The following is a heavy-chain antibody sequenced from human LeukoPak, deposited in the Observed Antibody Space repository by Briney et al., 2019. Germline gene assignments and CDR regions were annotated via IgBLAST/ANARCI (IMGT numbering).Heavy chain of an antibody. CDR3: ARLYYGSGSYSLDY. CDR1: GFAFSSNW. CDR2: ISTDARAI. J-gene: IGHJ4*02. Sequence: GGSLRLSCAASGFAFSSNWMHWVRQAPGKGLVWVSHISTDARAITYADFVKGRFTISRDNAKNTLYLQMNSLRAEDTAVYYCARLYYGSGSYSLDYWGQGTLVTVSS. V-gene: IGHV3-74*01. D-gene: IGHD3-10*01.